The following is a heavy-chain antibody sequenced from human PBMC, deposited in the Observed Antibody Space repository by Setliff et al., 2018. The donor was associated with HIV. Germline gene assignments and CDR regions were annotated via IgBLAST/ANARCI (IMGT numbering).Heavy chain of an antibody. V-gene: IGHV3-30*04. CDR2: ISYDGSDK. Sequence: GGSLRLSCVASGFAFGTYTMHWVRHVPGKGLQWVATISYDGSDKYYADSVKGRFTISRDNSKNTLYLQMNSLTVEDTAVYYCATAPQRCSGALCSPLSLNYWGPGTLVTVSS. J-gene: IGHJ4*02. CDR3: ATAPQRCSGALCSPLSLNY. CDR1: GFAFGTYT. D-gene: IGHD2-15*01.